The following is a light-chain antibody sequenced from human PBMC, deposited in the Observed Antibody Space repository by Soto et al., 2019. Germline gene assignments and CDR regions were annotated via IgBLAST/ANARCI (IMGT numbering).Light chain of an antibody. CDR2: AAS. J-gene: IGKJ1*01. Sequence: GDRVTITWRASQGIRNDVGWYQQKPGKAPELLIYAASSLQTGVPSRFSGSGSGTDFTLTISRLEPEDFAVYYCQQYGSSPQTFGQGTKVDIK. CDR3: QQYGSSPQT. CDR1: QGIRND. V-gene: IGKV1-17*01.